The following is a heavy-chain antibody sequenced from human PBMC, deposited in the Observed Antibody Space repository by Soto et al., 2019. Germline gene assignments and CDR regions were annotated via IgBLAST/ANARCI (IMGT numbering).Heavy chain of an antibody. CDR2: IFPDDPDT. J-gene: IGHJ4*02. V-gene: IGHV5-51*01. Sequence: PGESLKISCKASGYSITSYWIAWVRQMPGQGLEWMGIIFPDDPDTRYSPSFQGQVTISADKSISTAYVQWSSLKASDTAMYYCTGGGVATRTFDYWGQGTLVTVSS. CDR3: TGGGVATRTFDY. D-gene: IGHD3-16*01. CDR1: GYSITSYW.